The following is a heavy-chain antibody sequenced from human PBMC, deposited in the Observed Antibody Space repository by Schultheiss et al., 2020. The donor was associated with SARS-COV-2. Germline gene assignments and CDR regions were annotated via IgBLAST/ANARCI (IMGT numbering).Heavy chain of an antibody. CDR2: ISYDGSNK. CDR3: ARSNLAIPDY. Sequence: GGSLRLSCAASGFTVSSNYMSWVRQAPGKGLEWVAVISYDGSNKYYADSVKGRFTISRDNSKNTLYLQMNSLRAEDTAVYYCARSNLAIPDYWGQGTLVTVSS. D-gene: IGHD2-21*01. CDR1: GFTVSSNY. V-gene: IGHV3-30-3*01. J-gene: IGHJ4*02.